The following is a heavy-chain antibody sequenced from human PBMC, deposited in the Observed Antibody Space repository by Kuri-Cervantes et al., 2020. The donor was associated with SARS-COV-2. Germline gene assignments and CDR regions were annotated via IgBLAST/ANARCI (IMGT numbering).Heavy chain of an antibody. CDR3: AKDPTDYDFWSGPITFYWYFDL. D-gene: IGHD3-3*01. J-gene: IGHJ2*01. CDR1: GFTFSSYA. CDR2: ISSNGGST. V-gene: IGHV3-64*04. Sequence: GGSLRLSCSAAGFTFSSYAMHWVRQAPGKGLEYVSAISSNGGSTYYADSVKGRFTISRDNSKNTLYLQMNSLRAEDTAVYYCAKDPTDYDFWSGPITFYWYFDLWGRGTLVTVSS.